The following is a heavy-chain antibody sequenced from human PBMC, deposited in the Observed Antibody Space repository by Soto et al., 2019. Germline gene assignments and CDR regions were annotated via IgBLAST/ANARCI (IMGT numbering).Heavy chain of an antibody. V-gene: IGHV3-64D*06. CDR1: GFTFSSYA. Sequence: LRLSCSASGFTFSSYAMHWVRQAPGKGLEYVSAISSNGGSTYYADSVKGRFTISRDNSKNTLYLQMSSLRAEDTAVYYCANSGYAYYYYGMDVWGQGTTVTVSS. CDR3: ANSGYAYYYYGMDV. J-gene: IGHJ6*02. D-gene: IGHD5-12*01. CDR2: ISSNGGST.